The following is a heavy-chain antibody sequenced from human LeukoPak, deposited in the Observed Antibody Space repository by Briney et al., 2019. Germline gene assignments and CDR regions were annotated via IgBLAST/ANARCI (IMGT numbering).Heavy chain of an antibody. D-gene: IGHD2-2*01. CDR1: GYTLTPLF. Sequence: GALLKVSCTVSGYTLTPLFMHSVRDAPGKGRECRGGFDPQEVETVYAQRFQGRVTITEDTATDTAYMERSSLRSEGTAVYYWATAHFSGPHCSSTSCHVGYSFDYGGQGTLVTVSA. V-gene: IGHV1-24*01. CDR2: FDPQEVET. J-gene: IGHJ4*02. CDR3: ATAHFSGPHCSSTSCHVGYSFDY.